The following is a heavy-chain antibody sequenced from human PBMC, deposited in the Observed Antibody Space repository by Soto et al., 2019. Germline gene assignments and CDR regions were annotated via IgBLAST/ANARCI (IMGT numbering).Heavy chain of an antibody. D-gene: IGHD3-22*01. V-gene: IGHV4-39*07. CDR1: GASIDRSNYY. J-gene: IGHJ4*02. CDR3: ARGQYYDSSCYYPY. CDR2: TYYNGNA. Sequence: SETLSLTCTVSGASIDRSNYYWDWIRQPPGKGLEWIGTTYYNGNAYYNPSLKSRVTISVDTSKNQFSLKLNSVTAADTAVYYCARGQYYDSSCYYPYWGQGTLVTVSS.